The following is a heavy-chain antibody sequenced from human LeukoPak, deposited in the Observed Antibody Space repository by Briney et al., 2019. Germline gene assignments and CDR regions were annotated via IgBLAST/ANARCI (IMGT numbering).Heavy chain of an antibody. Sequence: SETLSLTCAVYGGSFSGYYWSWIRQPPGKGLEWIGEINHSGSTNYNPSLKSRVTISVDTSKNQFSLKLSSVTAADTAVYYCARGITGYWGQGALVTVSS. CDR2: INHSGST. D-gene: IGHD2-8*02. CDR3: ARGITGY. CDR1: GGSFSGYY. J-gene: IGHJ4*02. V-gene: IGHV4-34*01.